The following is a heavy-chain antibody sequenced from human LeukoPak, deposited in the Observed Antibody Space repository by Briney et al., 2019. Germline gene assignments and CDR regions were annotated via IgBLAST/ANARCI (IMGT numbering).Heavy chain of an antibody. D-gene: IGHD3-22*01. J-gene: IGHJ3*02. V-gene: IGHV3-21*01. Sequence: GGSLRLSCAASGFTFSSYSMNWVRQAPGKGLEWVSSISSSSSYIYYADSVKGRFTISRDNAKNSLYLQMNSLRAEDTAVYYCAREPHYYDSSGYYRDAFDIWGQGTMVTVSS. CDR2: ISSSSSYI. CDR1: GFTFSSYS. CDR3: AREPHYYDSSGYYRDAFDI.